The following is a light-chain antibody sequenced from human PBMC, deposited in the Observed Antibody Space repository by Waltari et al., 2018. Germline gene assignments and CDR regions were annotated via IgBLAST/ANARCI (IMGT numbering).Light chain of an antibody. Sequence: QSALPQPASVSGSPGQSITISCTGTSNDVGRWNYVSWYQQHPGKAPKLIIYEFTYRPSGVSSRYSGSQSGNAASLTIAGLQAEDEADYYCSSFTSGSTVVFGGGTKLTVL. CDR3: SSFTSGSTVV. J-gene: IGLJ2*01. V-gene: IGLV2-14*01. CDR1: SNDVGRWNY. CDR2: EFT.